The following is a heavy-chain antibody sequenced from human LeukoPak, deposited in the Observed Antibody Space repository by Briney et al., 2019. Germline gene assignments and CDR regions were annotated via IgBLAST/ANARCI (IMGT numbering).Heavy chain of an antibody. CDR1: GFTSSSYT. J-gene: IGHJ4*02. D-gene: IGHD1-26*01. CDR3: ARAQVGSPTEY. V-gene: IGHV3-74*01. CDR2: ISGDETTT. Sequence: GGSLRLSCAASGFTSSSYTMYWVRQAPGKGLVWVSRISGDETTTTYADSVMGRFTISRDNAKNTLSLQMDSLRAEDTAVYYCARAQVGSPTEYWGQGTLVTVSS.